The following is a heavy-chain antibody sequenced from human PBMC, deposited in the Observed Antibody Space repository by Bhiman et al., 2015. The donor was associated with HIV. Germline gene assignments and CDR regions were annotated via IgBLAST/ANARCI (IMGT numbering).Heavy chain of an antibody. CDR3: ARASCGDGCYPPHGMDV. J-gene: IGHJ6*02. Sequence: QVQLVESGGGVVQPGRSLRLSCGASGFTFSSFAMHWVRQAPGKGLEWVAIISYDENNKYYGDSVKGRFTISRDNSKSTLYLHLNSLRTDDTAVYYCARASCGDGCYPPHGMDVWGQGTSVTVS. CDR2: ISYDENNK. CDR1: GFTFSSFA. V-gene: IGHV3-30-3*01. D-gene: IGHD2-21*02.